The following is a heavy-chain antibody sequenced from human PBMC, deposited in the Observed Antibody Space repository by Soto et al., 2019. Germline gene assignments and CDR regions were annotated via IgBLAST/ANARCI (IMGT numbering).Heavy chain of an antibody. D-gene: IGHD3-3*01. J-gene: IGHJ5*02. Sequence: SETLSLTCTVSGGSISSYYWSWIRQPAGKGLEWIGRIYTSGSTNYNPSLKSRVTMSVDTSKNQFSLKLSSVTAADTAVYYCAGACYDFWSGPIGGVNWFDPWGQGTLVTVSS. CDR1: GGSISSYY. V-gene: IGHV4-4*07. CDR3: AGACYDFWSGPIGGVNWFDP. CDR2: IYTSGST.